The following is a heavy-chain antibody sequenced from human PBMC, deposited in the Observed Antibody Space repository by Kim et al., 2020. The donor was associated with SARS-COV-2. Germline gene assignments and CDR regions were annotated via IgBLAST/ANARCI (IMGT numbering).Heavy chain of an antibody. D-gene: IGHD3-16*02. V-gene: IGHV5-51*01. CDR1: GYSFTSYW. J-gene: IGHJ3*02. CDR3: ARGGYDYVWGSYRFDAFDI. Sequence: GESLKISCKGPGYSFTSYWIGWVRQMPGKGLEWMGIIYPGDSDTRYSPSFQGQVTISADKSISTAYLQWSSLKASDTAMYYCARGGYDYVWGSYRFDAFDIWGQGTMVTVSS. CDR2: IYPGDSDT.